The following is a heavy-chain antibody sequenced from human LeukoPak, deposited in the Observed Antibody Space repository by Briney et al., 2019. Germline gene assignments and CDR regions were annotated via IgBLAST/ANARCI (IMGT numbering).Heavy chain of an antibody. CDR3: ARGTYWGSGSYSAFDI. J-gene: IGHJ3*02. CDR1: GYTFTSYY. Sequence: EASVKVSCKASGYTFTSYYMHWVRQAPGQGLEWMGIINPSGGSTSYAQKFQGRVTMTRDTSTSTVYMELGSLRSEDTAVYYCARGTYWGSGSYSAFDIWGQGTMVTVSS. D-gene: IGHD1-26*01. V-gene: IGHV1-46*01. CDR2: INPSGGST.